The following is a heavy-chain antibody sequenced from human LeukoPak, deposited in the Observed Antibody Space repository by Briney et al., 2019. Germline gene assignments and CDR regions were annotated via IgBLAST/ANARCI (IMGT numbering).Heavy chain of an antibody. D-gene: IGHD1-26*01. CDR2: IKQAGSEK. V-gene: IGHV3-7*01. CDR3: AKLASGSYYDY. CDR1: GFSFSTYW. J-gene: IGHJ4*02. Sequence: QSGGSLRLSCAASGFSFSTYWMTWVRQAPGKGLEWVANIKQAGSEKYYVDSVKGRFTISIDNAKNSLYLQMDSLRAEDTAMYYCAKLASGSYYDYWGQGTLVTASA.